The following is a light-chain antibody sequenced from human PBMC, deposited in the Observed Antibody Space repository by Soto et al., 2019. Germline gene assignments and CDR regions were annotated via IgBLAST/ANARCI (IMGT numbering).Light chain of an antibody. CDR3: QQYTKWPR. CDR1: QSVGSN. V-gene: IGKV3-15*01. J-gene: IGKJ3*01. Sequence: ILFPKSPAPLLVCPGEGATLSCRASQSVGSNLAWYQQKPGKAPRLLIYGASTRANGIPARFSATGSGTEFTLTIRSLKSEDFALYYCQQYTKWPRFGPGTKVDIK. CDR2: GAS.